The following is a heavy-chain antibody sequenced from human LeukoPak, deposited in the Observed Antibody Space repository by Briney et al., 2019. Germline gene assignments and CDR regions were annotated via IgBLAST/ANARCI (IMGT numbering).Heavy chain of an antibody. CDR3: ARNFSSGWFDY. V-gene: IGHV4-39*07. D-gene: IGHD6-19*01. CDR2: IYYSGST. J-gene: IGHJ4*02. CDR1: GGSISSSSYY. Sequence: SETLSLTCTVSGGSISSSSYYWGWIRQPPGKGLEWIGSIYYSGSTSYNPSLKSRVTISVDTSKDQFSLKLSSVTAADTAVYYCARNFSSGWFDYWGQGTLVTVSS.